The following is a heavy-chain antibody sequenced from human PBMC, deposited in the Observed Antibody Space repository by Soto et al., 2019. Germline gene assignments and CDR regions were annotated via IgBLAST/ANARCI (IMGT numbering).Heavy chain of an antibody. D-gene: IGHD5-18*01. V-gene: IGHV3-30-3*01. J-gene: IGHJ6*02. CDR3: ARDLQGYSYGRNYYYYGMDV. CDR2: ISYDGSNK. Sequence: QVQLVESGGGVVQPGRSLRLSCAASGFTFSSYAMHWVRQAPGKGLEWVAVISYDGSNKYYADSVKGRFTISRDNSKKTLYLQMNSLRAADTAVYYWARDLQGYSYGRNYYYYGMDVWGQGTTVIVSS. CDR1: GFTFSSYA.